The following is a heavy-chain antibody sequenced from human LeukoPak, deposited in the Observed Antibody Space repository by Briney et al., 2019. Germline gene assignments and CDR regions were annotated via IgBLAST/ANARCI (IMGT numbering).Heavy chain of an antibody. Sequence: AASVTVSCKASGYTFNTYGINWVRQAPGQGLEWMGWISAYNGNTNHAQNFQGRITLTTDTSTSTAYMDLTSLRFDDTAVYYCARDGRQWVPLNWFDPWGQGTLVIVSS. CDR2: ISAYNGNT. V-gene: IGHV1-18*04. CDR3: ARDGRQWVPLNWFDP. J-gene: IGHJ5*02. D-gene: IGHD6-19*01. CDR1: GYTFNTYG.